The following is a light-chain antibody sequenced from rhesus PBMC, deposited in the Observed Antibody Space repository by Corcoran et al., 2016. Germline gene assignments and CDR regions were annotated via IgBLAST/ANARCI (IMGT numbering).Light chain of an antibody. V-gene: IGKV1-33*01. J-gene: IGKJ3*01. CDR2: AAS. Sequence: DIQMTQSPSSLSASVGDKVTITCRASQGISNALAWYQQKPGTAPKLLIDAASSLQSGVPSRYSGSGSGKYFTLPISSLKPEDFAVYYCQQRNSYPFTFGPGTKLNIK. CDR1: QGISNA. CDR3: QQRNSYPFT.